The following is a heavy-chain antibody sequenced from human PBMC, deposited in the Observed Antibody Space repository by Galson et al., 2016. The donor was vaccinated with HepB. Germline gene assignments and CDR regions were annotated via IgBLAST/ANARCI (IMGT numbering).Heavy chain of an antibody. J-gene: IGHJ6*02. Sequence: SLRLSCAASGFTFSNAWMSWVRQAPGKGLEWVGRIKSKTDGGTTDYAAPVKGRFTISRDDSKNTLYLQMNSLKTEDTAVYYCTTDRGYSSGWYYYSMDVWGQGTTVTVSS. CDR2: IKSKTDGGTT. D-gene: IGHD6-19*01. V-gene: IGHV3-15*01. CDR3: TTDRGYSSGWYYYSMDV. CDR1: GFTFSNAW.